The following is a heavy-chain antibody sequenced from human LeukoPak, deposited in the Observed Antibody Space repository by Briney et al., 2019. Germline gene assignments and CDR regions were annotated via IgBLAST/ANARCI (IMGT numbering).Heavy chain of an antibody. CDR1: GYTFTGYY. J-gene: IGHJ4*02. CDR3: ARDLSSRYYFDY. D-gene: IGHD6-13*01. V-gene: IGHV1-2*02. CDR2: INPNSGGT. Sequence: ASVKVSCKASGYTFTGYYMHWVRQAPGQGLEWMGWINPNSGGTNYAQKFQGRVTMTRDTSISTAYMELSRLGSDDTAVYYCARDLSSRYYFDYWGQGTLVTVSS.